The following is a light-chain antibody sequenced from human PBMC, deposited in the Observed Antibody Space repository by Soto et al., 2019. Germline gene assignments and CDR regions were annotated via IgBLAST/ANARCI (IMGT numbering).Light chain of an antibody. V-gene: IGKV3-20*01. CDR2: GAS. J-gene: IGKJ4*01. CDR3: QQYGTSPLT. Sequence: EIVLTQSPGTLSLSPGERVTLSCRASQSVTSSNLAWYQQKPGQAPSLLISGASTRATGIPDRFIGSGSGTDFTLTISRLEPEDFAVYYCQQYGTSPLTFGGGPKVEI. CDR1: QSVTSSN.